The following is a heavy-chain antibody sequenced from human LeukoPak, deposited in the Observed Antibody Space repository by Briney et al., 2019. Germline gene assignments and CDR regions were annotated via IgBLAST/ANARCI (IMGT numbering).Heavy chain of an antibody. CDR1: GYTFTSYD. CDR3: ARGLSRSSYMDYYYYYMDV. CDR2: MNPNSGNT. Sequence: GASVKVSCKASGYTFTSYDINWVRQATGQGLEWMGWMNPNSGNTGYAQKFQGRVTITRNTSISTAYMELSSLRSEDTAVYYCARGLSRSSYMDYYYYYMDVWGKGTTVTVSS. V-gene: IGHV1-8*03. D-gene: IGHD6-6*01. J-gene: IGHJ6*03.